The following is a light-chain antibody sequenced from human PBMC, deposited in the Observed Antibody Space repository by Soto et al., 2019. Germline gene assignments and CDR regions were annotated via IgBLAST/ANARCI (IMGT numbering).Light chain of an antibody. CDR3: QLYGRSPYWDRWT. CDR2: GAS. J-gene: IGKJ1*01. Sequence: EIVLTQSPGTLSLSPGERATLSCRASQSVSSSCLAWYQQKPGQAPRLLIYGASNRATGTRDRFSGSGYGTDFTLTISRLEHDDFAVYDCQLYGRSPYWDRWTFGQGTKVEIK. V-gene: IGKV3-20*01. CDR1: QSVSSSC.